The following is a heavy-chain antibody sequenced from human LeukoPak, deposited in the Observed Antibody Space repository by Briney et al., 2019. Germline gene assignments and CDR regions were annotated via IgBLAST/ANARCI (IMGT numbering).Heavy chain of an antibody. CDR3: ARDPRMIAQIQNAFDI. CDR1: GGSISSGDYY. Sequence: KPSETLSLTCTVSGGSISSGDYYWSWIRQPPGKGLEWIGYIYYSGSTYYNPSLKSRVTISVDTSKNQFSLKLSSVTAADTAVYYCARDPRMIAQIQNAFDIWGQGTMVTVSS. D-gene: IGHD3-22*01. J-gene: IGHJ3*02. V-gene: IGHV4-30-4*01. CDR2: IYYSGST.